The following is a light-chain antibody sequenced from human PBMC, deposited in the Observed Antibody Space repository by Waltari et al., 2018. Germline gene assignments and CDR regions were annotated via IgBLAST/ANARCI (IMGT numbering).Light chain of an antibody. CDR1: SNNVGNQG. CDR3: SAWDSSLSAVV. Sequence: QAGLTQPPSVSKGLRQTATLTCTGNSNNVGNQGAAWLQQHQGHPPKLRSYRNNNRPSGISERFSASRSGNTASLTITGLQPEDEADYYCSAWDSSLSAVVFGGGTKLTVL. J-gene: IGLJ2*01. V-gene: IGLV10-54*04. CDR2: RNN.